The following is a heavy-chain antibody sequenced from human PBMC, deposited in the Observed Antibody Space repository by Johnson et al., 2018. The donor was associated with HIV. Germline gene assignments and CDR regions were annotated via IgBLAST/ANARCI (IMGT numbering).Heavy chain of an antibody. V-gene: IGHV3-33*08. CDR2: IQYDESNK. J-gene: IGHJ3*02. CDR3: TTYSGSHRGGDAFDI. CDR1: GFTFSSYA. Sequence: QVQLVESGGGVVQPGRSLRLSCAASGFTFSSYAMHWVRQDPGKGLEWVAFIQYDESNKRYADSVKGRFTISRDNSKNTLYLQMNSLKTEDTAMYYCTTYSGSHRGGDAFDIWGQGTMVTVSS. D-gene: IGHD1-26*01.